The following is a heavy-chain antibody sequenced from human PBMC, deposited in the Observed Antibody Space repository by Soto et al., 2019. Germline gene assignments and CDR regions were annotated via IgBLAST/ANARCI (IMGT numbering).Heavy chain of an antibody. CDR2: ISYDGSNK. V-gene: IGHV3-30-3*01. D-gene: IGHD3-22*01. CDR3: ARSVLWLSYFDY. Sequence: QVQLVESGGGVVQPGRSLRLSCAASGFTFSSYAMHWVRQAPGKGLEWVAVISYDGSNKYYADSVKGRFTISRENSKNTLYLQMNSLRAEDTAVYYCARSVLWLSYFDYWGQGTLVTVSS. CDR1: GFTFSSYA. J-gene: IGHJ4*02.